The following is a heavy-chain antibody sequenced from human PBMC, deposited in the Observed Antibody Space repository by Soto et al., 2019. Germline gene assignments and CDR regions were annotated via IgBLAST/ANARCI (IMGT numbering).Heavy chain of an antibody. J-gene: IGHJ3*02. Sequence: GGSLRLSCAASGFTFSSYIMNWVRQAPGKGLEWVSSISSSSSYIYYADSVKGRFTISRDNAKNSLYLQMNSLRAEHTAVYYWATPPSVSPAFDIWGQGTMVTVSS. CDR1: GFTFSSYI. CDR2: ISSSSSYI. V-gene: IGHV3-21*01. CDR3: ATPPSVSPAFDI.